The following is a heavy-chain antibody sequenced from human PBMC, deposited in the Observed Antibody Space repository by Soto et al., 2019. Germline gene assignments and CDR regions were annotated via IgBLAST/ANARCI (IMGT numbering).Heavy chain of an antibody. CDR2: IYYSGST. CDR1: GGSISSSSYY. J-gene: IGHJ4*02. V-gene: IGHV4-39*01. Sequence: SETLSLTCTVSGGSISSSSYYWGWIRQPPGKGLEWIGSIYYSGSTYYNPSLKSRVTISVDTSKNQFSLKLSSVTAADTAVYYCARRGNSSWYGYWGKGTLVT. D-gene: IGHD6-13*01. CDR3: ARRGNSSWYGY.